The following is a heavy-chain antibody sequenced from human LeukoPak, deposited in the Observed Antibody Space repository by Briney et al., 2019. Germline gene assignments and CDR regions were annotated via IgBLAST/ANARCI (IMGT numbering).Heavy chain of an antibody. D-gene: IGHD6-13*01. V-gene: IGHV3-30*04. CDR3: ARDIASEYFDY. Sequence: GGSLRLSCAASGFTFSSYAMHWVRQAPGKGLEWVAVISYDGSNKYYADSVKGRFTISRDNSKNPMYLQMNSLRAEDTAVYYCARDIASEYFDYWGQGTLVTVSS. J-gene: IGHJ4*02. CDR1: GFTFSSYA. CDR2: ISYDGSNK.